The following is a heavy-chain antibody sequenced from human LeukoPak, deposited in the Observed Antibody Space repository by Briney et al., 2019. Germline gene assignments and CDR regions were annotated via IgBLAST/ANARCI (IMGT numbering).Heavy chain of an antibody. CDR1: GGSISPYY. Sequence: PSGTLSLICGVSGGSISPYYWSWIRQPPGKGLEWIGYVYYSGSTNYNPSLKSRVTISVDTSKSQFSLKLTSVTAADTAVYYCARGGGSGRGNWFDPWGQGSLVIVSS. D-gene: IGHD3-10*01. J-gene: IGHJ5*02. CDR3: ARGGGSGRGNWFDP. V-gene: IGHV4-59*01. CDR2: VYYSGST.